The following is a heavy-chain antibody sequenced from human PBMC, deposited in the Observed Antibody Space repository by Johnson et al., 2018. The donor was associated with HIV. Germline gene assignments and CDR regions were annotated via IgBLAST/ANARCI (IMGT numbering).Heavy chain of an antibody. V-gene: IGHV3-66*01. Sequence: VQLVESGGGLVQPGGSLRLSCAASGFTVSSNYMSWVRQAPGKGLEWVSVIYSGGSTYYADSVKSRFTISRDNSKNTPYLQMNSLKIEDTAVYYCTDYNFWTKRAFDIWGQGTMVTVSS. CDR3: TDYNFWTKRAFDI. J-gene: IGHJ3*02. CDR1: GFTVSSNY. CDR2: IYSGGST. D-gene: IGHD3-3*01.